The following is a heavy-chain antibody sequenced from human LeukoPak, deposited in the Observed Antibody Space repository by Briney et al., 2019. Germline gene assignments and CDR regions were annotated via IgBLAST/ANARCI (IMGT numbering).Heavy chain of an antibody. J-gene: IGHJ4*02. CDR3: ARDWGRSSSWLLGFDY. CDR1: GYTFTSYY. CDR2: INPSGGST. Sequence: GASVKVSCKASGYTFTSYYMHWVRQAPGQGLEWMGIINPSGGSTSYAQKFQGRVTMTRDTSTSTVYMELSSLRSEDTAVYYCARDWGRSSSWLLGFDYRGQGTLVTVSS. V-gene: IGHV1-46*01. D-gene: IGHD6-13*01.